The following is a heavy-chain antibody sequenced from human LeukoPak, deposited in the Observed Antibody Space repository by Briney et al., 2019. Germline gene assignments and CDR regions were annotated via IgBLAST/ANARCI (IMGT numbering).Heavy chain of an antibody. D-gene: IGHD3-3*01. CDR1: GGSISSGGYS. V-gene: IGHV4-30-2*01. CDR2: IYHSGST. CDR3: ARERQNKDFWSGGDY. J-gene: IGHJ4*02. Sequence: SQTLSLTCAVSGGSISSGGYSWSWIRQPPGKGLEWIGYIYHSGSTYYNPSLKSRVTISVDRSKNQFSLKLSSVTAADTAVYYCARERQNKDFWSGGDYWGQGTLVTVSS.